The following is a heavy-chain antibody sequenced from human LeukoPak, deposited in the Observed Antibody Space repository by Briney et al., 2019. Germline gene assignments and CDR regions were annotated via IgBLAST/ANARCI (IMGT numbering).Heavy chain of an antibody. Sequence: VKVSCKASGYTFTGYYMHWVRQAPGQGLEWMGWINPNSGGTNYAQKFQDRVTMTTDTSTTTAYMELRSLRSDDTAVYYCARNVKRGIVVGSDYFDYWGQGTLVTVSS. D-gene: IGHD3-22*01. CDR3: ARNVKRGIVVGSDYFDY. CDR1: GYTFTGYY. CDR2: INPNSGGT. V-gene: IGHV1-2*02. J-gene: IGHJ4*02.